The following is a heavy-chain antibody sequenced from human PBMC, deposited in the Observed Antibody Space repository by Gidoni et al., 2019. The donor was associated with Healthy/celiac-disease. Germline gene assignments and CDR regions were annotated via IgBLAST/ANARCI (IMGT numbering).Heavy chain of an antibody. CDR2: IYYSGST. D-gene: IGHD2-15*01. CDR1: GGSISSYY. J-gene: IGHJ3*02. V-gene: IGHV4-59*01. Sequence: QVQLQESGPGLVKPSATLSLTCTVSGGSISSYYWSWIRQPPGKGLEWIGYIYYSGSTNYNPSLKSRVTISVDTSKNQFSLKLSSVTAADTAVYYCARDRLDSAAFDIWGQGTMVTVSS. CDR3: ARDRLDSAAFDI.